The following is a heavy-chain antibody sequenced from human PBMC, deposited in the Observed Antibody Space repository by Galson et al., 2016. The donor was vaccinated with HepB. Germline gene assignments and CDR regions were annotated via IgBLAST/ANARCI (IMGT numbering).Heavy chain of an antibody. CDR3: ARGEEEAAMEPFDY. J-gene: IGHJ4*02. CDR2: IWHDGSNK. D-gene: IGHD5-18*01. Sequence: SLRLSCAASGFTFSSYGMHWVRQAPGKGLEWVALIWHDGSNKYYVDSVKGRFTISRDNSRDTLYLHMDSLRAEDTAVYYCARGEEEAAMEPFDYWGQGTLVTVSS. V-gene: IGHV3-33*01. CDR1: GFTFSSYG.